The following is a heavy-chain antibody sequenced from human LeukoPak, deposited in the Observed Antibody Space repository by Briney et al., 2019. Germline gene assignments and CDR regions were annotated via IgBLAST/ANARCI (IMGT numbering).Heavy chain of an antibody. J-gene: IGHJ4*02. V-gene: IGHV3-33*01. Sequence: GGSLRLSCTASGFTFSYSAMRWVRQAPGKGLEWVAVIWFDGSKKYYADSVKGRFTISRDNSKNSLHPRMNTLRAEDTAVYYCARGYGSYSIDYWGQGTLVTVSS. CDR2: IWFDGSKK. CDR3: ARGYGSYSIDY. CDR1: GFTFSYSA. D-gene: IGHD1-26*01.